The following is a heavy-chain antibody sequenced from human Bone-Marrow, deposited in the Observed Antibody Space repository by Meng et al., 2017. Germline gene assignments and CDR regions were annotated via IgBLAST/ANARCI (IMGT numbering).Heavy chain of an antibody. Sequence: GELVGSGGGLVKPGGSLRISCAASGFTFSDYSMSWIRQAPGKGLEWISYISSSGNTIYYADSVKGRFTISRDNAKNSLYLQMNGLRAEDTAVYYCAGDFDYWGQGTLVTVSS. J-gene: IGHJ4*02. CDR2: ISSSGNTI. CDR3: AGDFDY. V-gene: IGHV3-11*04. CDR1: GFTFSDYS.